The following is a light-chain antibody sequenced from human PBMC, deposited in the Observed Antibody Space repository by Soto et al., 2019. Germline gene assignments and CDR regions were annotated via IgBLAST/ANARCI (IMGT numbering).Light chain of an antibody. Sequence: EIVLTQSPDTLSLSPGERATLSCRASESVTFGYLAWYQQRPGQSPRLLFSDASSRAPGIPDRFSAGGSGTDFTLTISRVEPDDFAVYYCQQYNTSPPYTFGQGTRLEIK. J-gene: IGKJ2*01. CDR2: DAS. CDR3: QQYNTSPPYT. CDR1: ESVTFGY. V-gene: IGKV3-20*01.